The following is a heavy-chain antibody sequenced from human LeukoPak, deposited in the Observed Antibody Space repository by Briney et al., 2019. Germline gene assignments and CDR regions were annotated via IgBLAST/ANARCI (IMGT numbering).Heavy chain of an antibody. J-gene: IGHJ6*03. CDR1: GGSFSGYY. Sequence: SETLSLTCAVYGGSFSGYYWSWTRQPPGKGLEWIGEINHSGSTNYNPSLKSRVTISVDTSKNQFSLKLSSVTAADTAVYYCARGLWFGELFFYMDVWGKGTTVTISS. CDR2: INHSGST. D-gene: IGHD3-10*01. CDR3: ARGLWFGELFFYMDV. V-gene: IGHV4-34*01.